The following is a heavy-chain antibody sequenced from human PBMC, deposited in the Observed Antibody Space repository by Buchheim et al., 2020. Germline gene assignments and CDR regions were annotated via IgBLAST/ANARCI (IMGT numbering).Heavy chain of an antibody. D-gene: IGHD2-2*01. CDR3: AREKRGYLLLSRYYYYGMDV. CDR1: GGSFSGYY. J-gene: IGHJ6*02. V-gene: IGHV4-34*01. Sequence: QVQLQQWGAGLLKPSETLSLTCAVYGGSFSGYYWSWIRQPPGKGLEWIGEINHSGSTNYNPSLKSRVTISVDTSKNQFSLKLSSVTAADTAVYYCAREKRGYLLLSRYYYYGMDVWGQGTT. CDR2: INHSGST.